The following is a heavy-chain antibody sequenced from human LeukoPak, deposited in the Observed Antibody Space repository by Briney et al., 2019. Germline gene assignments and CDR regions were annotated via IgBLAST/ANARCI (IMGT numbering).Heavy chain of an antibody. J-gene: IGHJ4*02. CDR1: GFTFSSYS. D-gene: IGHD3-22*01. V-gene: IGHV3-21*01. Sequence: GGSLRLSCAASGFTFSSYSMNWVRQAPGKGLEWVSSISSSSSYIYYADSVKGRFTISRDNAKNSLYLQMNSLRAEDTAVYYCARDLDSSGYYNYWGQGTLVTVSS. CDR2: ISSSSSYI. CDR3: ARDLDSSGYYNY.